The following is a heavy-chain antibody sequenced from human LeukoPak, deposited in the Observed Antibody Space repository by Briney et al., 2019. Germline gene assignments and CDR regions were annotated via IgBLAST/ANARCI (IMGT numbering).Heavy chain of an antibody. CDR3: ARDLYDSSGLDY. J-gene: IGHJ4*02. Sequence: GGSLRLSCAASGFTLSNFGMHWVRQAPGKGLEWVAFVRPDGSSNYYADSVKGRFTISRDNAKNSLYLQMNSLRAEGTAVYYCARDLYDSSGLDYWGQGTLVTVSS. D-gene: IGHD3-22*01. CDR1: GFTLSNFG. CDR2: VRPDGSSN. V-gene: IGHV3-30*02.